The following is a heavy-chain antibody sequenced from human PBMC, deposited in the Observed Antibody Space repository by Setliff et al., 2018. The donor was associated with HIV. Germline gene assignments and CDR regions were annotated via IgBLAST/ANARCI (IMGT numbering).Heavy chain of an antibody. CDR3: ARDGGSSPSPVSDYYYYYMDV. J-gene: IGHJ6*03. Sequence: GGSLRLSCAASGFTFRIYSMNWVRQAPGKGLEWVSSISGSRTYYADSVKGRFTISRDDAENSLYLQMSILRADDTAVYYCARDGGSSPSPVSDYYYYYMDVWGKGTTVTVSS. D-gene: IGHD1-26*01. CDR1: GFTFRIYS. V-gene: IGHV3-21*01. CDR2: ISGSRT.